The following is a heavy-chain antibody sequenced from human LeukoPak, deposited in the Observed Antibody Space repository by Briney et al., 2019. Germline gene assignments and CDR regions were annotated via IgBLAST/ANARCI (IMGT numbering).Heavy chain of an antibody. CDR1: GFTFGTSS. CDR3: AKERLTTTSFDY. V-gene: IGHV3-23*01. Sequence: PGGSLRLSCAASGFTFGTSSMTWVRQAPGRGLEWVSIINYSGTSTYYADSVKGRFTISRDNSKNTLYLQMNSLRVEDTAVYYCAKERLTTTSFDYWGQGTLVTVSS. D-gene: IGHD1-26*01. J-gene: IGHJ4*02. CDR2: INYSGTST.